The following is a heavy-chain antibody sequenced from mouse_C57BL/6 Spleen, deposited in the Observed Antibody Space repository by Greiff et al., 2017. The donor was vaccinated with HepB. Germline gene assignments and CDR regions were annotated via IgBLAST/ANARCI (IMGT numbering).Heavy chain of an antibody. CDR2: IDPSDSYT. CDR3: ASQGGYEDWFAY. D-gene: IGHD2-2*01. Sequence: VQLQQPGAELVRPGTSVKLSCKASGYTFTSYWMHWVKQRPGQGLEWIGGIDPSDSYTNYNQKFKGKATLTVDTSSSTAYMQLSSLTSEDSAVYYCASQGGYEDWFAYWGQGTLVTVSA. J-gene: IGHJ3*01. CDR1: GYTFTSYW. V-gene: IGHV1-59*01.